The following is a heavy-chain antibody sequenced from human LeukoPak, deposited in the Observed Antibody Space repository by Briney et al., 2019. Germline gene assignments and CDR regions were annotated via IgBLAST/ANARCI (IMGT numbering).Heavy chain of an antibody. Sequence: PSETLSLTCTVSGGSISSYYWSWIRQPPGKGLEWIGYIYYSGSTNYNPSLKSRVTISVDTSKNQFSLKLSSVTAADTAVYYCARDQGSSSWYDDYYYGMDVWGQGTTVTVSS. CDR1: GGSISSYY. J-gene: IGHJ6*02. V-gene: IGHV4-59*01. CDR2: IYYSGST. CDR3: ARDQGSSSWYDDYYYGMDV. D-gene: IGHD6-13*01.